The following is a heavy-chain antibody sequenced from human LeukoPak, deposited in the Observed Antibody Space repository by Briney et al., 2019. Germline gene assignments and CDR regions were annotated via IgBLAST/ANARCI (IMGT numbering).Heavy chain of an antibody. CDR3: AGSRGHYYGMDV. CDR1: GYTFTSYD. D-gene: IGHD5/OR15-5a*01. Sequence: ASVKVSCKAPGYTFTSYDINWVRQATGQGLEWMGWMNPNSGNTGYAQKFQGRVTMTRNTSISTAYMELSSLRSEDTAVYYCAGSRGHYYGMDVWGQGTTVTVSS. CDR2: MNPNSGNT. J-gene: IGHJ6*02. V-gene: IGHV1-8*01.